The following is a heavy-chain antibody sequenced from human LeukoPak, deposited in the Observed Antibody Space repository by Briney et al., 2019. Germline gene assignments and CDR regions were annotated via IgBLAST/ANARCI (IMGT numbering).Heavy chain of an antibody. J-gene: IGHJ4*02. D-gene: IGHD1-26*01. Sequence: GASVKVSCKASGGTFSSYAISWVRQAPGQGLEWMGRIIPIFGIANYAQKFQGRVTITADKSTSTAYMELSSLRSEDTAVYYCARRVGARFDYWGQGTLVTVSP. V-gene: IGHV1-69*04. CDR3: ARRVGARFDY. CDR2: IIPIFGIA. CDR1: GGTFSSYA.